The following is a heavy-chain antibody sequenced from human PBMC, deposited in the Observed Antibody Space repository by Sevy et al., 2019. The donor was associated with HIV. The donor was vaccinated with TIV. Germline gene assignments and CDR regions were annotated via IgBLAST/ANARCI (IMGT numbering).Heavy chain of an antibody. J-gene: IGHJ4*02. CDR2: ISGSGGST. Sequence: GGSLRLSCAASGFTFSGYAMSWVRQAPGKGLEWVSAISGSGGSTYYADSVKGRFTISRDNSKNTLYLQMNSLRAEDTAVYYCAKHIWYSSGWYGPFDYWGQGTLVTVSS. CDR1: GFTFSGYA. V-gene: IGHV3-23*01. D-gene: IGHD6-19*01. CDR3: AKHIWYSSGWYGPFDY.